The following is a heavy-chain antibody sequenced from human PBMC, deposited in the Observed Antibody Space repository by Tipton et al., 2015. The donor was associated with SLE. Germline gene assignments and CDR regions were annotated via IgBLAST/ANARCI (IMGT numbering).Heavy chain of an antibody. CDR3: AGLSSVAAP. J-gene: IGHJ5*02. Sequence: TLSLTCTVSGGPFTRGGYYWSWIRQHPGQGLQWIGYIHYTGTTSYNPSLKSRITLSVDTSASQFYLNLNSVTAADTAIYYCAGLSSVAAPWGQGTLVTVSS. CDR1: GGPFTRGGYY. V-gene: IGHV4-31*03. CDR2: IHYTGTT. D-gene: IGHD6-19*01.